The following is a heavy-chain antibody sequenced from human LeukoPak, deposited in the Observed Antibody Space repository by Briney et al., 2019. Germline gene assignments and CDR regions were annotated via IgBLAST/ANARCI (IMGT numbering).Heavy chain of an antibody. D-gene: IGHD6-19*01. V-gene: IGHV1-58*01. J-gene: IGHJ5*02. CDR2: IVVGSGNT. CDR3: AAETAVAGNNWFDP. CDR1: GFTFTSSA. Sequence: GASVKVSCKAPGFTFTSSAVQWVRQARGQRLEWIGWIVVGSGNTNYAQKFQERVTITRDMSTSTAYMELSSLRSEDTAVYYCAAETAVAGNNWFDPWGQGTLVTVSS.